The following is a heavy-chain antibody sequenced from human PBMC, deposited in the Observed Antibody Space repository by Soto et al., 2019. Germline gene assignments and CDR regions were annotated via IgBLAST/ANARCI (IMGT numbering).Heavy chain of an antibody. D-gene: IGHD5-18*01. CDR2: ISGSECNT. Sequence: GGSLRLSCAASRITFSSYAMNWVRQAPGRGLEWVSAISGSECNTYFADFVKGSFTISRDNSKNTLYLQMNSLRAEDTAVYYFAKTHTAMAKVYYFYFGMDVWGQGTTVTVSS. CDR3: AKTHTAMAKVYYFYFGMDV. V-gene: IGHV3-23*01. CDR1: RITFSSYA. J-gene: IGHJ6*02.